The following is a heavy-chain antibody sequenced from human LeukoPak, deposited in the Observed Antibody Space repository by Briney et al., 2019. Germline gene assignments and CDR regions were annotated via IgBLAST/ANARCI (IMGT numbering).Heavy chain of an antibody. D-gene: IGHD1-26*01. V-gene: IGHV3-9*03. CDR3: AKGTVGATRAAFDI. Sequence: SLRLSCAASGFTFDDYAMHWVRQAPGKGLEWVSGISWNSGSIGYADSVKGRFTISRDNAKNSLYLQMNSLRAEDMALYYCAKGTVGATRAAFDIWGQGTMVTVSS. J-gene: IGHJ3*02. CDR2: ISWNSGSI. CDR1: GFTFDDYA.